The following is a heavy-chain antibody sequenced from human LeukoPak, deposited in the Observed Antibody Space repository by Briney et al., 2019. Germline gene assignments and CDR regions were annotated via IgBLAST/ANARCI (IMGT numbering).Heavy chain of an antibody. CDR2: NSSSSSTI. J-gene: IGHJ3*02. V-gene: IGHV3-48*02. D-gene: IGHD1-26*01. Sequence: GGSLRLSCAASGFTFSNAWMSWVRQAPGKGLEWVSYNSSSSSTIYYADSVKGRFTICRDNAKSSLYLQMNSLRDEDTAVYYCASSDSGSYHDAFDIWGQGTMVTVSS. CDR1: GFTFSNAW. CDR3: ASSDSGSYHDAFDI.